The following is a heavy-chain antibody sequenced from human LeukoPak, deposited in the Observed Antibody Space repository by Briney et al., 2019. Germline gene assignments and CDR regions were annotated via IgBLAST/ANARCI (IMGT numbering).Heavy chain of an antibody. Sequence: GGSLRLSCAASGFTFSSYAMSWVRQAPGKGLEWVSAISGSGGSIYYADSVKGRFTISRDNSKNTLYLQMNSLRAEDTAVYYCAKGRFYYDSSGYLDYWGQGTLVTVSS. D-gene: IGHD3-22*01. CDR2: ISGSGGSI. J-gene: IGHJ4*02. CDR1: GFTFSSYA. V-gene: IGHV3-23*01. CDR3: AKGRFYYDSSGYLDY.